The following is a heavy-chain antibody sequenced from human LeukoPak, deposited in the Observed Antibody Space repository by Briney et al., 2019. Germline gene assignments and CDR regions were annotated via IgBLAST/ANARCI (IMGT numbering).Heavy chain of an antibody. CDR2: INHSGST. V-gene: IGHV4-34*01. CDR3: ARERSSSSWYVISY. Sequence: SETLSLTCAVFGGSFSGYYWIWIRQPPGKGLEWIGEINHSGSTNYNPSLKSRVTISVDTSKNQFSLKLTSVTAADTAVYYCARERSSSSWYVISYWGQGTLVTVSS. J-gene: IGHJ4*02. D-gene: IGHD6-13*01. CDR1: GGSFSGYY.